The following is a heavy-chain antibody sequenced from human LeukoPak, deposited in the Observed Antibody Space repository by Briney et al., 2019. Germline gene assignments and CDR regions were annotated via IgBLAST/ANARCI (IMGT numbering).Heavy chain of an antibody. CDR1: GFSFSSYA. D-gene: IGHD5-18*01. CDR2: ISYDGAKK. Sequence: GKSLRLSCAASGFSFSSYAIQWVRQAPGKGLEWVAGISYDGAKKYYADAVKGRFTLSKDTSKRTLYLQMTSLRGDDTAVYYCARDQEKGCSYETSPDHWGQGTLVTVSS. CDR3: ARDQEKGCSYETSPDH. V-gene: IGHV3-30-3*01. J-gene: IGHJ4*02.